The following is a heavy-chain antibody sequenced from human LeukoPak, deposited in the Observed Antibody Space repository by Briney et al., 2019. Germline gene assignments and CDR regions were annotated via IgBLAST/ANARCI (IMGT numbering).Heavy chain of an antibody. CDR3: ARVLGFL. CDR1: GGSFSGYY. V-gene: IGHV4-34*01. Sequence: PSETLSLTCAVYGGSFSGYYWSWIRQPPGKGLEWIGEINHSGSTNYNPPLKSRVTISVDTSKNQFSLKLSSVTAADTAVYYCARVLGFLWGQGTLVTVSS. CDR2: INHSGST. D-gene: IGHD6-6*01. J-gene: IGHJ4*02.